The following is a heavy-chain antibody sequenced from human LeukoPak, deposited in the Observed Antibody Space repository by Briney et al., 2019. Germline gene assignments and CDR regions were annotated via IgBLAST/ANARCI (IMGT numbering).Heavy chain of an antibody. D-gene: IGHD3-10*01. CDR2: IKQDGSEK. CDR1: GFIFSSNY. J-gene: IGHJ4*02. CDR3: ARDSRGAFDS. V-gene: IGHV3-7*01. Sequence: GGSLRLSCAASGFIFSSNYMSWVRQAPGKGLEWVANIKQDGSEKYYVDSVKGRFTISRDNAKNSLYLQMNSLRAEDTAVYYCARDSRGAFDSWGQGTLVTVSS.